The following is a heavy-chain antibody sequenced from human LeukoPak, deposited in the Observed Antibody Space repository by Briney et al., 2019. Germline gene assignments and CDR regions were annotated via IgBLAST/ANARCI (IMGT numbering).Heavy chain of an antibody. CDR2: IKQDGSEI. CDR3: AELGITMIGGV. D-gene: IGHD3-10*02. Sequence: GGSLRLSCAASGFTFSSYWMSWVRQAPGKGLEWVANIKQDGSEIYYVDSVKGRFTISRDNAKNSLYLQMNSLRAEDTAVYYCAELGITMIGGVWGKGTTVTISS. CDR1: GFTFSSYW. V-gene: IGHV3-7*01. J-gene: IGHJ6*04.